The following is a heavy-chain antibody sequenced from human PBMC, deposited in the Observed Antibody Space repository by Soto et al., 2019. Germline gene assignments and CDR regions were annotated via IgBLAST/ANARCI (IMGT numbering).Heavy chain of an antibody. Sequence: QVQLVQSGAEVKKPGASVKVSCKASGYTFTSYYMHWVRQAPGQGLEWMGIINPSGGSTSYAQKCQGRVTMTRDTSTSTVYMELSSLRSEDTAVYYCARDGGDFWSGYYLPSGYYYGMDVWGQGTTVTVSS. CDR3: ARDGGDFWSGYYLPSGYYYGMDV. D-gene: IGHD3-3*01. CDR1: GYTFTSYY. V-gene: IGHV1-46*01. CDR2: INPSGGST. J-gene: IGHJ6*02.